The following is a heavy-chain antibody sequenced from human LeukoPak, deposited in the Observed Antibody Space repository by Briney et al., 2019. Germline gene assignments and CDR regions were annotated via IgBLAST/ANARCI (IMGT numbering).Heavy chain of an antibody. Sequence: HSGGSLRLSCAASGFTFDDYAMHWVRQAPGKGLEWVSGISWNSGRIGYADSVKGRFTISRDNAKNSLYLQMNSLRAEDTALYYCVKDRVWFGELLNPLFDNWGQGTRVTVSS. D-gene: IGHD3-10*01. CDR1: GFTFDDYA. CDR3: VKDRVWFGELLNPLFDN. V-gene: IGHV3-9*01. CDR2: ISWNSGRI. J-gene: IGHJ4*02.